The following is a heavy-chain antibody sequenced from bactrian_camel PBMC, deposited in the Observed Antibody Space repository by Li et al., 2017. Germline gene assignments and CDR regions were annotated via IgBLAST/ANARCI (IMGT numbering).Heavy chain of an antibody. CDR2: ITESGSVT. CDR3: AAGYGNASPTY. Sequence: HVQLVESGGGSVASGGSLKLSCVFSGDTFSSYCKAWFRQIPGKEREAVSAITESGSVTDYADSVKGRFTTSLDNAKNTLYLQMNDLKPEDSAMYICAAGYGNASPTYWGQGTQVTVS. V-gene: IGHV3S6*01. CDR1: GDTFSSYC. D-gene: IGHD2*01. J-gene: IGHJ4*01.